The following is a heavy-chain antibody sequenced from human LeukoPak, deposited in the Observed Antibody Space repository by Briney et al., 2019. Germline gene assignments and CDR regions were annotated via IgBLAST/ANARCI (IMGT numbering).Heavy chain of an antibody. CDR2: IKQDGSEK. D-gene: IGHD4-23*01. CDR1: GFTFSTCG. J-gene: IGHJ6*02. V-gene: IGHV3-7*03. CDR3: ARGLGYGGNYGMDV. Sequence: GGSLRLSCAASGFTFSTCGMHWVRQAPGKGLEWVANIKQDGSEKYYVDSVKGRFTISRDNAKSSLYLQMNSLRAEDTAVYYCARGLGYGGNYGMDVWGQGTTVTVSS.